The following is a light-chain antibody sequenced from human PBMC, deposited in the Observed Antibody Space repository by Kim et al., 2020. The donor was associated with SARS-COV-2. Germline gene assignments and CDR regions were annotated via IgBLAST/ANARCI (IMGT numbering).Light chain of an antibody. Sequence: QRVTLSCAGTPSNIGAGNGGHRYHPIPGTAPRLLISDSTNRPSGVPDRFSGSISGTSASLVITGLQVEDEADYYCQSFDNSLTGLVFGGGTQLTVL. CDR1: PSNIGAGNG. V-gene: IGLV1-40*01. CDR2: DST. CDR3: QSFDNSLTGLV. J-gene: IGLJ2*01.